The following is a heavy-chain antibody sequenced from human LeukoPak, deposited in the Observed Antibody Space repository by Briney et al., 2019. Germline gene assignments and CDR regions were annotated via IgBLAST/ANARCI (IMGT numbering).Heavy chain of an antibody. Sequence: SETLALTCTVSSDSMSGYFWSWIRQSPGKGLEWGGYIDASGCTNYNPSLRSRVTMSVDRSNEQFPLNLPSVAAAATAVYYCARDPIVGPWYYLDYWGQGTLVTVSS. CDR1: SDSMSGYF. CDR3: ARDPIVGPWYYLDY. D-gene: IGHD1-26*01. J-gene: IGHJ4*02. V-gene: IGHV4-4*08. CDR2: IDASGCT.